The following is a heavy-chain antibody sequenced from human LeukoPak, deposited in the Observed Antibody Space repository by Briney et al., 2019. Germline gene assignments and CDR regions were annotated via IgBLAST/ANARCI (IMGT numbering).Heavy chain of an antibody. Sequence: SETLSLTCTVSGGSISSSSYYWGWIRQPPGKGLEWIGYIYYSGSTNYNPSLKSRVTISVDTSKNQFSLKLSSVTAADTAVYYCARVVVTAVGYNAFDIWGQGTMVTVSS. CDR2: IYYSGST. CDR3: ARVVVTAVGYNAFDI. V-gene: IGHV4-61*05. CDR1: GGSISSSSYY. J-gene: IGHJ3*02. D-gene: IGHD2-21*02.